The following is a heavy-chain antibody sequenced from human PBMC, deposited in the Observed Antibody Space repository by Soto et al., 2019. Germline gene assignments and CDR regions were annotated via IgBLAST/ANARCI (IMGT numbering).Heavy chain of an antibody. CDR1: GFTFSTVA. J-gene: IGHJ4*02. V-gene: IGHV3-23*01. Sequence: GGSLRLSCVASGFTFSTVAMTWVRQAPGKVLEWVSCISDNGGNTDYGDSVRGRFTLSRDNSKNTLYLQMNHLKAEDTAVYYCANLYWNPRYFDYWGQGARVTVSS. D-gene: IGHD1-1*01. CDR3: ANLYWNPRYFDY. CDR2: ISDNGGNT.